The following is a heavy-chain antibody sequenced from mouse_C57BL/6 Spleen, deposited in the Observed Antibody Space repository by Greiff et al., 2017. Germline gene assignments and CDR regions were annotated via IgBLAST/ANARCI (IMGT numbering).Heavy chain of an antibody. CDR1: GYTFTDYY. D-gene: IGHD1-1*01. J-gene: IGHJ2*01. CDR3: ASTVISTGDY. CDR2: INPNNGGT. Sequence: EVQLQQSGPELVKPGASVKISCKASGYTFTDYYMNWVKQSHGKSLEWIGDINPNNGGTSYNQKFKGKATLTVDKSSSTAYMELRSLTSEDSAVYYRASTVISTGDYWGQGTTLTVSS. V-gene: IGHV1-26*01.